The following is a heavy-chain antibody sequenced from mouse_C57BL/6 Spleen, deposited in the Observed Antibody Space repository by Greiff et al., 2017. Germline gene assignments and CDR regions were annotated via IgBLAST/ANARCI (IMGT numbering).Heavy chain of an antibody. V-gene: IGHV5-6*01. D-gene: IGHD1-3*01. CDR1: GFTFSSYG. Sequence: EVQLVESGGDLVKPGGSLKLSCAASGFTFSSYGMSWVRQTPDKRLEWVATISSGGSYTYYPDSVKGRFTISRDNTKNTLYMKRSRLKSEDTAMYYCARPTKGYAMDYWGQGTSVTVSS. CDR2: ISSGGSYT. J-gene: IGHJ4*01. CDR3: ARPTKGYAMDY.